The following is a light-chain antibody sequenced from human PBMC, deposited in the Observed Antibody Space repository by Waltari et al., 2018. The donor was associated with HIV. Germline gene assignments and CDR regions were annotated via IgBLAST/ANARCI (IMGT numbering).Light chain of an antibody. CDR2: KDS. Sequence: SYELTQPSSVSVSPGQTARITCSGDLLPEKYPRWFQQKPGQAPVLLIFKDSERPSGIPERFSGSSPGTTVTLTITGAQVEDEGDYYCYSAANKNLRIFGGGTKLTVL. CDR1: LLPEKY. J-gene: IGLJ2*01. CDR3: YSAANKNLRI. V-gene: IGLV3-27*01.